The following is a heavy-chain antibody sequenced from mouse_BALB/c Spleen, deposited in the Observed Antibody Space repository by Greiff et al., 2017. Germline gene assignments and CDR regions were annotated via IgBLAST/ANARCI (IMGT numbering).Heavy chain of an antibody. CDR3: ARGDYGTPYYFDY. CDR2: INSNGGST. Sequence: EVQGVESGGGLVQPGGSLKLSCAASGFTFSSYGMSWVRQTPDKRLELVATINSNGGSTYYPDSVKGRFTISRDNAKNTLYLQMSSLKSEDTAMYYCARGDYGTPYYFDYWGQGTTLTVSS. V-gene: IGHV5-6-3*01. J-gene: IGHJ2*01. D-gene: IGHD1-1*01. CDR1: GFTFSSYG.